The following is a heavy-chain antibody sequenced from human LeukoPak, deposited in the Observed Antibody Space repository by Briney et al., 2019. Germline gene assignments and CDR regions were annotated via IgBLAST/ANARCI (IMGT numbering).Heavy chain of an antibody. CDR1: GFTFDDYT. J-gene: IGHJ4*02. CDR2: ISWDGGST. V-gene: IGHV3-43*01. CDR3: AKDIGPSGSRPFDY. Sequence: PGGSLRLSCAASGFTFDDYTMHWVRQAPGKGLEWVSLISWDGGSTYYADSVKGRFTISRDNSKNSLYLQMNSLRTEDTALYYCAKDIGPSGSRPFDYWGQGTLVTVSS. D-gene: IGHD1-26*01.